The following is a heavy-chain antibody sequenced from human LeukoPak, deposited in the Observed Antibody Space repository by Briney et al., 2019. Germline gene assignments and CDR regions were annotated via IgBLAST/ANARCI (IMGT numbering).Heavy chain of an antibody. CDR1: GYTFTSYG. Sequence: GASVTDPFKPSGYTFTSYGISWVRQAPGQGLEWMGWISAYNGNTNYAQKLQGRVTMTTDTSTRTAYMELRSLRSDDTAVYYCARDLGGSYVGIDYWGEGTLVTVSS. J-gene: IGHJ4*02. V-gene: IGHV1-18*01. D-gene: IGHD1-26*01. CDR2: ISAYNGNT. CDR3: ARDLGGSYVGIDY.